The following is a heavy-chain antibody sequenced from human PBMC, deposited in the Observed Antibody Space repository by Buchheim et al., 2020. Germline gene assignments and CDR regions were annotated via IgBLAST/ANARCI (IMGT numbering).Heavy chain of an antibody. CDR3: TKDREIGWLQPYYGMDV. CDR2: ISWDGNST. J-gene: IGHJ6*02. V-gene: IGHV3-43D*03. D-gene: IGHD5-24*01. Sequence: EVQLVESGGVVVQPGGSLRLSCAASGFTFDDYAMHWVRQAPGKGLEGVSLISWDGNSTYYADSVKGRFTISRDNSKNSLYLQMNSLRAEDTALYYCTKDREIGWLQPYYGMDVWGQGTT. CDR1: GFTFDDYA.